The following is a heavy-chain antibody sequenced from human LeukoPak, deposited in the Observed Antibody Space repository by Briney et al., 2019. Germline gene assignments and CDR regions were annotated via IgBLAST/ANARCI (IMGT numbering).Heavy chain of an antibody. CDR2: IYSSGST. J-gene: IGHJ4*02. V-gene: IGHV3-53*01. CDR1: GFTVSSNY. D-gene: IGHD6-13*01. Sequence: PGGSLRLSCAASGFTVSSNYMSWVRQAPGKGLEWVSVIYSSGSTYYADSVKGRFTISRDNSKNTLYLQMNSLRAEDTAVYYCAKSFGYSRSWFDNWGQGTLVTVSS. CDR3: AKSFGYSRSWFDN.